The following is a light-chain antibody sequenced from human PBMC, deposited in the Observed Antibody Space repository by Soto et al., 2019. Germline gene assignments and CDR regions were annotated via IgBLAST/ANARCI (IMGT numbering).Light chain of an antibody. V-gene: IGKV1-33*01. CDR1: QDISKF. J-gene: IGKJ3*01. Sequence: DIQMTQSPSSLSASIGDRVSFTCQASQDISKFLNWYQHKPGQAPSLLIYDASKSQFGVPPRFSGSGSGTDFTFTISSLQPEDDATYYCQQYENRPYTLGPGTKV. CDR2: DAS. CDR3: QQYENRPYT.